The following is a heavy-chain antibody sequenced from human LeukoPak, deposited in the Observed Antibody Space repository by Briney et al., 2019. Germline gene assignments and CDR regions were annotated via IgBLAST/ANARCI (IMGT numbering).Heavy chain of an antibody. J-gene: IGHJ4*02. D-gene: IGHD1-26*01. CDR1: NGSISSYH. CDR2: ILTSGTT. CDR3: ARLRVSGSYLYYFDY. Sequence: SETLSLTCTVSNGSISSYHWSWVRQPPGKGLEWIGYILTSGTTDYNPSLKSRLTISVDTSKNQFTLKLSSVTAADTAVYYCARLRVSGSYLYYFDYWGQGTLVTVSS. V-gene: IGHV4-4*09.